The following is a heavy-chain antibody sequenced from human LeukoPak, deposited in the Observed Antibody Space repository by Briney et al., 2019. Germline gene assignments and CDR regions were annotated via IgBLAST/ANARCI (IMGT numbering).Heavy chain of an antibody. V-gene: IGHV4-59*01. D-gene: IGHD5-18*01. J-gene: IGHJ4*02. CDR3: ARDKQHSYGRYFDH. Sequence: SETLSLTCSVSGGSISTYHWNWIRKPPGKGLEWIGYMQSTGISKYSPSLKSRVAIFVDTSKNQVVLNLSSVTAADTAVYYCARDKQHSYGRYFDHWGQGILVTVSS. CDR2: MQSTGIS. CDR1: GGSISTYH.